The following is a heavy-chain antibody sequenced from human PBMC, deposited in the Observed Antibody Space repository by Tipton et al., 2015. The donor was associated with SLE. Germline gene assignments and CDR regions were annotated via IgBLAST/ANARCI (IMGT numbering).Heavy chain of an antibody. Sequence: TLSLTCSVTGGSISSSSCYWAWIRQPPGKGLEWIGNMYYSGSTHFNPSLKSRVTMSVDTSKNQISLKLRSVTAADTAVYYCARDPYDSWSDYQATFDYWGQGTLVTVSP. D-gene: IGHD3-3*01. CDR3: ARDPYDSWSDYQATFDY. V-gene: IGHV4-39*02. CDR1: GGSISSSSCY. J-gene: IGHJ4*02. CDR2: MYYSGST.